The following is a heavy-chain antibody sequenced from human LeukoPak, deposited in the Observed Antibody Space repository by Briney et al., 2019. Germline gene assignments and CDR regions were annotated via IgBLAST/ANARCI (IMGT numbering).Heavy chain of an antibody. D-gene: IGHD2-15*01. V-gene: IGHV3-21*01. J-gene: IGHJ4*02. CDR1: GFTFSSYG. CDR2: ISSSSSYI. CDR3: ETRWCSGGSCLFDY. Sequence: GGSLRLSCAASGFTFSSYGMHWVRQAPGKGLEWVSSISSSSSYIYYADSVKGRFTISRDNAKNSLYLQMNGLRAEDTAVYYCETRWCSGGSCLFDYWGQGTLVTVSS.